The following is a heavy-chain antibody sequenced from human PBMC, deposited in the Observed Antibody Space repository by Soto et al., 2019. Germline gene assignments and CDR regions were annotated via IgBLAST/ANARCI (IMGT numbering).Heavy chain of an antibody. V-gene: IGHV3-53*01. J-gene: IGHJ4*02. CDR2: IYSGGYT. CDR1: GFTVSNNY. Sequence: EVQLVESGGGLIQPGGSLRLSCAVSGFTVSNNYMSWVRQAPGKGLEGVSVIYSGGYTAYGDSVKGRFTISRDNSKNTLLSERNSRSAAARAVFYCLTPPGGGGYWGQGTLVTVSS. D-gene: IGHD3-10*01. CDR3: LTPPGGGGY.